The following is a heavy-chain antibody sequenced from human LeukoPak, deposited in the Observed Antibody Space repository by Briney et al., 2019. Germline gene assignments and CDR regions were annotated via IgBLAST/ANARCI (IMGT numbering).Heavy chain of an antibody. CDR2: ISAYNGNT. J-gene: IGHJ6*03. V-gene: IGHV1-18*01. CDR1: GYTFTSYG. Sequence: ASVKVSCKASGYTFTSYGISWVRQAPGQGLEWMGWISAYNGNTNYAQKLQGRVTMTTDTSTSTAYMELRSLSSDDTAAHYCARPPTAYMDVWGKGTTVTVSS. CDR3: ARPPTAYMDV.